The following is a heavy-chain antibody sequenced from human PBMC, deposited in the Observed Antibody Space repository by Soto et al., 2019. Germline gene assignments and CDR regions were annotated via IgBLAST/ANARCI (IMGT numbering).Heavy chain of an antibody. J-gene: IGHJ2*01. D-gene: IGHD3-16*01. Sequence: EVQLVESGGGLVQPGRSLRLSCTASGFIFDNHDMHCVRQAPGKGLEWVAGVTWNSVATGYADSVKGRFTISRDNAKNSLYLHMNRLSAEDTAVYFCVKEGGMKYFDFWGRGTVVTVSS. CDR2: VTWNSVAT. CDR1: GFIFDNHD. CDR3: VKEGGMKYFDF. V-gene: IGHV3-9*01.